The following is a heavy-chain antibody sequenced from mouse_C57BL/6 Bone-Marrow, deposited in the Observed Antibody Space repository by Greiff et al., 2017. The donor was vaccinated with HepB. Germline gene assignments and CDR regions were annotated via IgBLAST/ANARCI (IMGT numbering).Heavy chain of an antibody. Sequence: QVQLQQPGAELVMPGASVKLSCKASGYTFTSYWMHWLKQRPGQGLEWIGEIDPSDSYTNYNQKFKGKSTLTEDKSSSTAYMQLSSLTSEDSAVYYCARSAITRFAYWGQGTLVTVSA. D-gene: IGHD2-4*01. CDR2: IDPSDSYT. CDR3: ARSAITRFAY. CDR1: GYTFTSYW. V-gene: IGHV1-69*01. J-gene: IGHJ3*01.